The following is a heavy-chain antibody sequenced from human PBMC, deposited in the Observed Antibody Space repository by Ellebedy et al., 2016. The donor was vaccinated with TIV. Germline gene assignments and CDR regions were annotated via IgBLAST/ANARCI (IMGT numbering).Heavy chain of an antibody. D-gene: IGHD3-3*01. CDR2: ILSDGSNI. J-gene: IGHJ4*02. CDR1: GLTFSDHA. Sequence: GESLKISCTASGLTFSDHAMHWVRQAPGKGLAWVAVILSDGSNIYYADSVKGRFTISRDNSKNTLYLQMNSLRAEDTAVYYCASPGLRFLEWSSLDYWGQGTLVTVSS. V-gene: IGHV3-30-3*01. CDR3: ASPGLRFLEWSSLDY.